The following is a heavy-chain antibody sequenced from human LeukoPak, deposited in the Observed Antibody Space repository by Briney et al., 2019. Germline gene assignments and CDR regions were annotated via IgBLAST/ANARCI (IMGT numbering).Heavy chain of an antibody. CDR1: GGSISTDY. CDR2: LYDSGRT. CDR3: ARDRGPLDY. V-gene: IGHV4-59*12. Sequence: SETLSLTCTVSGGSISTDYWSWIRQSPGKGLEWIGYLYDSGRTNYNPSLKSRVTISVDTSKNQFSLKLSSVTAADTAVYYCARDRGPLDYWGQGTLVTVSS. D-gene: IGHD3-10*01. J-gene: IGHJ4*02.